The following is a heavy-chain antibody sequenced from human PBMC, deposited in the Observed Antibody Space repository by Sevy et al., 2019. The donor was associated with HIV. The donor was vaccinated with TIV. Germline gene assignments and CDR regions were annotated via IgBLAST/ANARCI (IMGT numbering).Heavy chain of an antibody. D-gene: IGHD3-16*01. V-gene: IGHV3-30*04. CDR3: AREGTDYDYIWGTHHSGF. CDR1: GFTFSGYA. J-gene: IGHJ4*02. CDR2: PSYDGSIK. Sequence: GGSLRLSCAASGFTFSGYAMHWVRLAPGKGLEWLAAPSYDGSIKDYTDSVKGRFTISRDNTKNTRFLQVNSLRPGDTAVYYCAREGTDYDYIWGTHHSGFRAQGTLVTVSS.